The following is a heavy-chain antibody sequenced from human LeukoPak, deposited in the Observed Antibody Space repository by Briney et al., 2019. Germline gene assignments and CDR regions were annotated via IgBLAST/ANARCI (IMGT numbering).Heavy chain of an antibody. CDR2: IYTSGST. Sequence: PSQTLSLTCTVSGGSISSDTYYWSWIRQPAGKGLEWIGRIYTSGSTNYNPSLKSRVTISVDTSKNQFSLKLSSVTAADTAVYYCARHGGMVRGLFDAFDIWGQGTMVTVSS. V-gene: IGHV4-61*02. CDR3: ARHGGMVRGLFDAFDI. CDR1: GGSISSDTYY. D-gene: IGHD3-10*01. J-gene: IGHJ3*02.